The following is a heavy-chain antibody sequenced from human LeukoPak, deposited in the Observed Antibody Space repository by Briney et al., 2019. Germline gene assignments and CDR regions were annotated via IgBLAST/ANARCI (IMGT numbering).Heavy chain of an antibody. CDR2: ISGSGGST. Sequence: GGSLRLSCAASGFTFSSYAMSWVRQAPGKGLEWVSAISGSGGSTYYADSVKGRFTISRDNSKNTLYLQMNSLRAEDTAVYYCAKDRTDECYYDSSGYEYWGQGTLVTVSS. V-gene: IGHV3-23*01. J-gene: IGHJ4*02. D-gene: IGHD3-22*01. CDR3: AKDRTDECYYDSSGYEY. CDR1: GFTFSSYA.